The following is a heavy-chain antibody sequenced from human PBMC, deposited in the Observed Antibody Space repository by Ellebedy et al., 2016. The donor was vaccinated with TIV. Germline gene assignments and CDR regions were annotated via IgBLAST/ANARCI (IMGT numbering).Heavy chain of an antibody. CDR2: VYYTGST. CDR3: ARGSDWLRHFGY. V-gene: IGHV4-61*01. J-gene: IGHJ4*02. D-gene: IGHD3-9*01. CDR1: GGSVNSGSYY. Sequence: SETLSLXXTVSGGSVNSGSYYWSWVRQPPGKGLEYIGYVYYTGSTHYNPSLKSRVSVSLDTSKNQFSLKLSSVTAADTAVYYCARGSDWLRHFGYWGQGTLVTVSS.